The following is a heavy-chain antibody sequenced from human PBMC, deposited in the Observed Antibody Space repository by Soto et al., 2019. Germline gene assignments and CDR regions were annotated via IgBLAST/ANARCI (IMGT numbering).Heavy chain of an antibody. Sequence: SETLSLTCTVSGGSISSSSYYWGWIRQPPGKGLGWIGSIYYSGSTYYNPSLKSRVTISVETSKNKCSLKLSSVTAADTAVYYCSRHYERIWRGPTDVSGPGGQGTLVTVSS. CDR2: IYYSGST. V-gene: IGHV4-39*01. CDR1: GGSISSSSYY. J-gene: IGHJ5*02. D-gene: IGHD3-3*01. CDR3: SRHYERIWRGPTDVSGP.